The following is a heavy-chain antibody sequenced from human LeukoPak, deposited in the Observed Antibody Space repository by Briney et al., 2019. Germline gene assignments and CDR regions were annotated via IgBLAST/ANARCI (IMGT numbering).Heavy chain of an antibody. J-gene: IGHJ4*02. V-gene: IGHV3-30*18. Sequence: PGRSLRLSCAASGFTFSSYAMHWVRQAPGKGLEWVAVISYDGSNKYYADSVKGRFTISRDNSKNTLYLQMNSLRAEDTAVYYCAKLPAIKTTDESIEDDYWGQGTLVTVSS. CDR1: GFTFSSYA. D-gene: IGHD4-17*01. CDR2: ISYDGSNK. CDR3: AKLPAIKTTDESIEDDY.